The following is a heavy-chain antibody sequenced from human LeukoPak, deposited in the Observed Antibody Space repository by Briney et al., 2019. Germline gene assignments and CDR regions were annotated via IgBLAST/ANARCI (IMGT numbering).Heavy chain of an antibody. CDR3: ARGGGGSSPYDY. Sequence: PSETLSPTCTVSGGSISSHYWSWIRQPAGKGLECIGGIYSRGSTNYNPSLRSRVTTSVDTSKNQFSLKLSSVTAADTAVYYCARGGGGSSPYDYWGQGTLVTVSS. D-gene: IGHD1-26*01. CDR2: IYSRGST. V-gene: IGHV4-4*07. J-gene: IGHJ4*02. CDR1: GGSISSHY.